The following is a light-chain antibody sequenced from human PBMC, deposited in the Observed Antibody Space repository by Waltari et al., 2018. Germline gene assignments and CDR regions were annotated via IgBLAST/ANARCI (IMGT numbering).Light chain of an antibody. CDR2: FNH. CDR1: SSNIGTPYD. V-gene: IGLV1-40*01. CDR3: QSYDSLSGSMI. Sequence: QSVLTQPPSVSGAPGQRVTISCTGSSSNIGTPYDVHWYQQLPGTAPNLLIHFNHHRPSGVPDRFSGSKSGTSASLAITGLQAEDEADYYCQSYDSLSGSMIFGGGTKLTVL. J-gene: IGLJ2*01.